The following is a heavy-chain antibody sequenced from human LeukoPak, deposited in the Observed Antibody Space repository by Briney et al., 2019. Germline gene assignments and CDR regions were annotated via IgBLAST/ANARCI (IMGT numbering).Heavy chain of an antibody. CDR2: ISYDGSNK. CDR1: GFTFSSYA. CDR3: ARHDYGGNDGDY. J-gene: IGHJ4*02. V-gene: IGHV3-30-3*01. D-gene: IGHD4-23*01. Sequence: PGGSLRLSCAASGFTFSSYAMHWVRQAPGKGLEWVAVISYDGSNKYYADSVKGRFTISRDNSKNTLYLQMNSLRAEDTAMYYCARHDYGGNDGDYWGQGTLVTVSS.